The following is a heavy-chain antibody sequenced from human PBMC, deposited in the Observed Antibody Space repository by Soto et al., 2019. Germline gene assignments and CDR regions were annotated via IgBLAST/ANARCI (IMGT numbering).Heavy chain of an antibody. Sequence: SETLSLTCTVSGGSISSSSYYWCWIRHPPGKGLDCIGSIYYSGSTYYNPSLKSRVTISVDTSKNQFSLKLSSVTAADTAVYYCASRFPLRSMVRGVIINQAYDYWGQGTLVTVS. CDR3: ASRFPLRSMVRGVIINQAYDY. CDR1: GGSISSSSYY. J-gene: IGHJ4*02. V-gene: IGHV4-39*01. CDR2: IYYSGST. D-gene: IGHD3-10*01.